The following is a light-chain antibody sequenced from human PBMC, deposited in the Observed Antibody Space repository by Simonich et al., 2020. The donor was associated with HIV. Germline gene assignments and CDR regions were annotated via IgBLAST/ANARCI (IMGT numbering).Light chain of an antibody. Sequence: QSALTQPASVSGSPGQSITISCTGTSSDVGSYNLVSWYQQHPCKAPKLMIYEGSKRPSGVSNRFSGSKSGNTASLTISGLQAEDEADYYCCSYACSSTYVVFGGGTKLTVL. J-gene: IGLJ2*01. CDR3: CSYACSSTYVV. CDR1: SSDVGSYNL. CDR2: EGS. V-gene: IGLV2-23*01.